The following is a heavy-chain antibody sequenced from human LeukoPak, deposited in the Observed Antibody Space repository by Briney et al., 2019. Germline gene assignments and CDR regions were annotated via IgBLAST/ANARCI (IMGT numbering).Heavy chain of an antibody. D-gene: IGHD6-13*01. Sequence: GGSLRLSCAASGFTFSSYAMSWVRQAPGKGLEWVSAISGSGGSTYYADSVKGRFTISRDNSKNTLYLRMNSLRAEDTAVYYCAKHLYSSSWSYFDYWGQGTLVTVSS. CDR2: ISGSGGST. CDR3: AKHLYSSSWSYFDY. CDR1: GFTFSSYA. V-gene: IGHV3-23*01. J-gene: IGHJ4*02.